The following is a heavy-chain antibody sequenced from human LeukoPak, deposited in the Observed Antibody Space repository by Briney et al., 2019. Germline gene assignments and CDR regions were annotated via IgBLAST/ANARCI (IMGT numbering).Heavy chain of an antibody. Sequence: GASVKVSFKASGYTFTSYDINWVRQAPGQGLEWMGWMNPNSGNTGYAQKFQGRVTMTRNTSISTAYMELSSLTSDDTAVYYCARRYDSGSYHLPHWGQGTLVTVSS. D-gene: IGHD3-10*01. CDR3: ARRYDSGSYHLPH. J-gene: IGHJ4*02. CDR2: MNPNSGNT. CDR1: GYTFTSYD. V-gene: IGHV1-8*01.